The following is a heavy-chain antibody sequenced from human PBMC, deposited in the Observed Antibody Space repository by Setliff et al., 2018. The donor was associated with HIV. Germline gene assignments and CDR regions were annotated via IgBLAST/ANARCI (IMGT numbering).Heavy chain of an antibody. CDR3: ARDRGYGVDTFDF. J-gene: IGHJ4*02. CDR1: GFTFTDYG. D-gene: IGHD4-17*01. V-gene: IGHV1-18*01. CDR2: IGGYEHNI. Sequence: ASVKVSCKASGFTFTDYGFSWVRQAPGQGLEWMGWIGGYEHNINYAQKFRDRVILTKDTSTTKGYMELMSLRFDDTAIYYCARDRGYGVDTFDFWGQGTQVTVCS.